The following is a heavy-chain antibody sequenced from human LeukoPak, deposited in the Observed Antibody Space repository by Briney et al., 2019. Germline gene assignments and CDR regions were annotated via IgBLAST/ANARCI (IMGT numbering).Heavy chain of an antibody. CDR2: INWNGGST. CDR1: GFTFDDYG. V-gene: IGHV3-20*04. J-gene: IGHJ4*02. Sequence: GSLRLSCAASGFTFDDYGMSWVRQAPGKGLEWVSGINWNGGSTGYADSVKGRFTISRDNAKNSLYLQMNSLRAEDTAVYYCARDEEGYDSSGYYVGVDYWGQGTLVTVSS. D-gene: IGHD3-22*01. CDR3: ARDEEGYDSSGYYVGVDY.